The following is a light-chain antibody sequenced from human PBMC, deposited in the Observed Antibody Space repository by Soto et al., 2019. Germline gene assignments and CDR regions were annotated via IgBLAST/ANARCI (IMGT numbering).Light chain of an antibody. CDR3: QQYNNSPQT. Sequence: EIVMTQSPATLSVSPGERATLSCRASQSVSSNLAWYQQKPGQPPRLLIYGASTRATGIPARFSGSGSGTECTLTISRLQSEDFEVYYCQQYNNSPQTFGQGTKVDIK. CDR2: GAS. V-gene: IGKV3-15*01. CDR1: QSVSSN. J-gene: IGKJ1*01.